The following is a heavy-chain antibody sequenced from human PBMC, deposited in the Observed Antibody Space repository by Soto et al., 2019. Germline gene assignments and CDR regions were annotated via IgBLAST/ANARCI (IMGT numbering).Heavy chain of an antibody. J-gene: IGHJ4*02. V-gene: IGHV3-48*02. CDR2: ISSTGSTI. Sequence: EVQLVESGGGLVQPGGSLRLSCAASGFTFSSYSMNWVRQAPGKGLEWVSYISSTGSTIYYADSVKGRFTISRDNAKNSLYLQMNSLRDEDTAVYYCARDTQDDFWSGYYRDYWGQGTLVTVSS. CDR1: GFTFSSYS. D-gene: IGHD3-3*01. CDR3: ARDTQDDFWSGYYRDY.